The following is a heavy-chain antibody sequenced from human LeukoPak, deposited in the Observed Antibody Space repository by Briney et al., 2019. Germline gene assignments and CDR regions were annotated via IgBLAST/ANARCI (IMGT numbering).Heavy chain of an antibody. CDR3: ARDGITMIVPRAFDI. Sequence: GGSLRLSCAASGFTFSSYSMNWVRQAPGKGLEWVSSISSSSSYIYYADSVKGRFTISRDNAKNSLYLQMNSLRAEDTAVYYCARDGITMIVPRAFDIWGQGTMVTVSS. V-gene: IGHV3-21*01. J-gene: IGHJ3*02. D-gene: IGHD3-22*01. CDR2: ISSSSSYI. CDR1: GFTFSSYS.